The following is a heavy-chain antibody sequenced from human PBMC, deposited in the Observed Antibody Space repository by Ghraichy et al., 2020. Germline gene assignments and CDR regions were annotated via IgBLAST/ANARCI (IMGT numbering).Heavy chain of an antibody. J-gene: IGHJ4*02. CDR2: INSDGSST. Sequence: GGSLRLSCAASGFTFSTYWMHWVRQVPGKGLVWVSRINSDGSSTNYADSVKGRLTISRDNAKNTLYLQMNSLRAEDTAVYYCARDGYSGWVHDFWGQGTPVTVSS. V-gene: IGHV3-74*01. D-gene: IGHD6-19*01. CDR3: ARDGYSGWVHDF. CDR1: GFTFSTYW.